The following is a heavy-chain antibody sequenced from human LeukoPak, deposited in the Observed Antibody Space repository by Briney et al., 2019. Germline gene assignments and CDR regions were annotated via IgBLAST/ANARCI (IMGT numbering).Heavy chain of an antibody. D-gene: IGHD3-22*01. CDR2: IKSKTDGGTT. V-gene: IGHV3-15*01. Sequence: GGSLRLSCVDSGFTFTNAWMSWVRQAPGKGLEWVGRIKSKTDGGTTDYAAPVKGRLTISRDDSKNTLYLQMNSLKTEDTAVYYCSTTYYYDSSEGYWGQGTLVTVSS. CDR3: STTYYYDSSEGY. CDR1: GFTFTNAW. J-gene: IGHJ4*02.